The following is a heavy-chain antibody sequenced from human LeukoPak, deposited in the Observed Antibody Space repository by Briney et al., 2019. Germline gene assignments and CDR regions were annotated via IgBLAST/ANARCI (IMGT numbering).Heavy chain of an antibody. J-gene: IGHJ4*02. V-gene: IGHV4-39*07. CDR3: ARDRNGDYEIDY. D-gene: IGHD4-17*01. Sequence: SETLSLTCTVSGGSISSSSYYWGWIRQPPGKGLEWIGRIYTSGSTNYNPSLKSRVTMSVDTSKNQFSLKLSSVTAADTAVYYCARDRNGDYEIDYWGQGTLVTVSS. CDR2: IYTSGST. CDR1: GGSISSSSYY.